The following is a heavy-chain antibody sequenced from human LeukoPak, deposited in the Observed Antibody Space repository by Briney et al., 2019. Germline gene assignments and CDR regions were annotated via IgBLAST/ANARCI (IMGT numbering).Heavy chain of an antibody. Sequence: GGSLRLSCGASGFTLSSNWMTWVRQAPGRGLEWVASIKQDGSVKYYVDSVKGRFTISRHNARNSLSLQMNSLGVEDTAVYFCARWGQTSGYYYVDNWGQGTLVTVSS. CDR2: IKQDGSVK. V-gene: IGHV3-7*01. D-gene: IGHD5-12*01. CDR3: ARWGQTSGYYYVDN. CDR1: GFTLSSNW. J-gene: IGHJ4*02.